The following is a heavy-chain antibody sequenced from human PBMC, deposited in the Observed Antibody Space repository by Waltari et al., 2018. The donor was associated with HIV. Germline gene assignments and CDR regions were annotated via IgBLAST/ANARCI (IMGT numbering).Heavy chain of an antibody. J-gene: IGHJ4*02. D-gene: IGHD3-22*01. Sequence: QVQLQESGPGLVKPSGTLSLTCAVSGGSISSSNWWSWVRQPPGKGLEWIGEIYHSGSTNYNPSLKSRVTISVDKSKNQFSLKLSSVTAADTAVYYCARADSYYYDSSGYSFDYWGQGTLVTISS. V-gene: IGHV4-4*02. CDR1: GGSISSSNW. CDR3: ARADSYYYDSSGYSFDY. CDR2: IYHSGST.